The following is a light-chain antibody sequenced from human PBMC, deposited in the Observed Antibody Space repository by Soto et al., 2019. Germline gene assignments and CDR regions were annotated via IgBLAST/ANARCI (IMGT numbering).Light chain of an antibody. CDR1: SSNIGAGYD. Sequence: QSVLTQPPSVSGAPGQRVTISCTGSSSNIGAGYDVHWYQHLPGTAPKLLVHGNNARPSGVPDRFSASKSDTSASLAITGLQVEDEADYYCQSFDSRLSGWVFGGGTKLTVL. J-gene: IGLJ2*01. CDR3: QSFDSRLSGWV. V-gene: IGLV1-40*01. CDR2: GNN.